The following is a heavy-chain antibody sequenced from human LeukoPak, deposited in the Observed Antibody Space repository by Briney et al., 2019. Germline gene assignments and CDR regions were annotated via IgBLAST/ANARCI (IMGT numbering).Heavy chain of an antibody. D-gene: IGHD3-10*01. J-gene: IGHJ4*02. V-gene: IGHV3-74*01. CDR2: INADGINT. Sequence: GSLRLSCAASEFTFSTYCMHWVRQVPGKGLVWVSRINADGINTNYADSVKGRFTISRDNAKKSLYLQMNSLRAEDTAVYYCARDLKLLWFGARWGQGTLVTVSS. CDR3: ARDLKLLWFGAR. CDR1: EFTFSTYC.